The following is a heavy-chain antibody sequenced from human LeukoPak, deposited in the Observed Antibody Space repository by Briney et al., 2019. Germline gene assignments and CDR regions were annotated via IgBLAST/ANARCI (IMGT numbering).Heavy chain of an antibody. J-gene: IGHJ4*02. CDR3: ARDGGSGTGYFDY. Sequence: QSGGSLRLSCAASGFTFDDYGMGWVRQAPGKGLEWVSGINWNGGSTGYADSVKGRFTISRDNAKNSLYLQMNSLRAEDTALYYCARDGGSGTGYFDYWGQGTLVTVSS. D-gene: IGHD1-26*01. V-gene: IGHV3-20*04. CDR2: INWNGGST. CDR1: GFTFDDYG.